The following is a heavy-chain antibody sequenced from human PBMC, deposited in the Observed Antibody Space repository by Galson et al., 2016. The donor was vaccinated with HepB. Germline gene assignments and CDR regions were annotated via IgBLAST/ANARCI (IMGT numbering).Heavy chain of an antibody. CDR2: ISYDGSDK. D-gene: IGHD5-24*01. V-gene: IGHV3-30*03. Sequence: SLRLSCAASGFTFSNYGMHWVRQAPGKGLGWVAIISYDGSDKYYPESVRGRFTFSRDNSKNTLYLQMNSLRAEDTAVYYCARDPMATRYYYYGMDVWGQGTTVTVSS. CDR3: ARDPMATRYYYYGMDV. J-gene: IGHJ6*02. CDR1: GFTFSNYG.